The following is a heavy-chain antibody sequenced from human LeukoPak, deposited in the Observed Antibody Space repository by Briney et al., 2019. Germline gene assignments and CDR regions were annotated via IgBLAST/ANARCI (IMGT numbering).Heavy chain of an antibody. V-gene: IGHV3-23*01. CDR3: TRDEGLVAGNWRAYDI. Sequence: GGSLRLSCAASGFTFSNYAMSWIRQAPGKALEWVSLITGSGDNSYYTDSVKGRFTLSRDNSKNTLFLQMDSLRAEDTAVYYCTRDEGLVAGNWRAYDIWGQGTMVTVSS. D-gene: IGHD6-19*01. CDR1: GFTFSNYA. CDR2: ITGSGDNS. J-gene: IGHJ3*02.